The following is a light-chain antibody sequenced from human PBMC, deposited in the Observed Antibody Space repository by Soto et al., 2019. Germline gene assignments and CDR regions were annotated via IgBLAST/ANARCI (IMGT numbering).Light chain of an antibody. V-gene: IGLV2-8*01. CDR2: EVT. CDR1: SSDVGGYDY. J-gene: IGLJ1*01. CDR3: SSFADNNNFDYL. Sequence: QSALTQPPSASGSPGQSVTISCTGTSSDVGGYDYVSWFQQHPGKAPKLMIYEVTKRPSGVPDRFSGSKSGNTASLTVSGLQSDDEADYYCSSFADNNNFDYLFGTGTKVTVL.